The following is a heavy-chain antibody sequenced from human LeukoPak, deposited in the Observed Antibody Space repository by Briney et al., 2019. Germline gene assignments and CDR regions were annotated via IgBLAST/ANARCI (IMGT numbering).Heavy chain of an antibody. D-gene: IGHD1-1*01. CDR2: ISSSSSYI. CDR3: ARVGLNWNAYYYYYYMDV. J-gene: IGHJ6*03. Sequence: PGGSLRLSCAASGFTFSSYSMNWVRQAPGKGLEWVSSISSSSSYIYYADSVKGRFTISRDNAKNSLYLQMNSLRAEDTAVYYCARVGLNWNAYYYYYYMDVWGKGTTVTVSS. V-gene: IGHV3-21*01. CDR1: GFTFSSYS.